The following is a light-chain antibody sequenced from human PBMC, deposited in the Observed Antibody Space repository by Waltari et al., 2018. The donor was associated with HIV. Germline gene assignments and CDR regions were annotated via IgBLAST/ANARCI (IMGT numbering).Light chain of an antibody. V-gene: IGKV1-5*03. J-gene: IGKJ1*01. CDR1: QTVNSW. CDR3: QQYNTYPLT. Sequence: DIQLTQSPSTLSASVGDRVMITCRASQTVNSWLAWYQQKSGTAPKVLIYKASNLKSGISARFSGSGFVAEFTLTISSLQPDDLATYYCQQYNTYPLTFGQGTRVEIK. CDR2: KAS.